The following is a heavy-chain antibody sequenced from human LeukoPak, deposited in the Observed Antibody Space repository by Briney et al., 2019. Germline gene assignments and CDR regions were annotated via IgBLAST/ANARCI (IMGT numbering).Heavy chain of an antibody. J-gene: IGHJ4*02. Sequence: GESLKISCKGSGYTFTNYWIGWVRQMPGKGLEWMGIIWPSDSDTRYSPSFQGQVTISADKSINTAYLQWSSLKASDTAIYFCARRIRGYYIDYWGQGTLVTVS. CDR1: GYTFTNYW. V-gene: IGHV5-51*01. CDR2: IWPSDSDT. CDR3: ARRIRGYYIDY.